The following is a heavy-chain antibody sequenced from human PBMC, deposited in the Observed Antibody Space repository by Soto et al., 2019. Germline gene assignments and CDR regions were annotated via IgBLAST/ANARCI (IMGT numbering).Heavy chain of an antibody. D-gene: IGHD3-3*01. V-gene: IGHV3-23*01. J-gene: IGHJ5*02. CDR3: AKGRRITIFEGKLDP. CDR1: GFTFSSYA. Sequence: GGSLRLSCAASGFTFSSYAMSWVRQAPGKGLEWVSAISGSGGSTYYADSVKGRFTISRDNSKNTLYLQMNSLRAEDTAVYYCAKGRRITIFEGKLDPWGQGTLVTVSS. CDR2: ISGSGGST.